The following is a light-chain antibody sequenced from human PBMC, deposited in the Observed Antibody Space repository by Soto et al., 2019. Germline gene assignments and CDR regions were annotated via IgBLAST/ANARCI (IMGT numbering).Light chain of an antibody. CDR3: LQHNTFPWT. CDR2: GAS. Sequence: EIVMTQSPATLSVSPGERATLSCRASQSVSSNLAWYQQKPGQAPRLLIYGASTRATGIPARFSGSGSGAEFTLTISSLQPEDFATYYCLQHNTFPWTFGQGTKVEIQ. CDR1: QSVSSN. J-gene: IGKJ1*01. V-gene: IGKV3-15*01.